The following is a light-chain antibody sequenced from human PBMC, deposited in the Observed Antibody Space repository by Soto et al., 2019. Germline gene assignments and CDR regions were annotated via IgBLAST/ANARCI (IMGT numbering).Light chain of an antibody. J-gene: IGKJ1*01. V-gene: IGKV3-20*01. Sequence: EIVLTQSPVTLSLSPGEIATLSCSASQSVSSSYLAWYQQKPGQAPRLLIYGASSRATGIPDRFSGSGSGIDFTLTISRLEPEDFAVYYCKQYGSSGKFGQGTKVDIK. CDR2: GAS. CDR3: KQYGSSGK. CDR1: QSVSSSY.